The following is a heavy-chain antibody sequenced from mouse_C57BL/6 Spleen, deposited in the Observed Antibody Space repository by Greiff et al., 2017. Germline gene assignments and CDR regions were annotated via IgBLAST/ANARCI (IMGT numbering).Heavy chain of an antibody. CDR3: ARRPEQLRPWYFDV. V-gene: IGHV1-81*01. D-gene: IGHD3-2*02. CDR1: GYTFTSYG. J-gene: IGHJ1*03. Sequence: VQLQQSGAELARPGASVKLSCKASGYTFTSYGISWVKQRTGQGLEWIGEIYPRSGNTYYNEKFKGKATLTADKSSSTAYMELRSLTSEDSAVYFCARRPEQLRPWYFDVWGTGTTVTVSS. CDR2: IYPRSGNT.